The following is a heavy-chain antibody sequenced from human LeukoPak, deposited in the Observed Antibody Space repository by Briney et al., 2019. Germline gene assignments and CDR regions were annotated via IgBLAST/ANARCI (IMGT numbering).Heavy chain of an antibody. CDR2: INSDGSST. V-gene: IGHV3-74*01. Sequence: GGSLRLSCAASGFTFSSYWMHWVRQAPGKGLVWVSRINSDGSSTSYADSVKGRFTISRDNAKNTLYLQMNSLRAEDTAVYYCARASHYCDSSGYYYFWGQGTLVTVSS. CDR1: GFTFSSYW. J-gene: IGHJ4*02. CDR3: ARASHYCDSSGYYYF. D-gene: IGHD3-22*01.